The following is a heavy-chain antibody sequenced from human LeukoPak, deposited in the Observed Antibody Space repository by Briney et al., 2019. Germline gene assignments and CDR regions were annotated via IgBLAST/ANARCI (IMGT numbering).Heavy chain of an antibody. CDR1: GYSFTSYW. J-gene: IGHJ6*02. Sequence: GESLKISCKGSGYSFTSYWIGWVRQMPGKGLEWMGIIYPGDSDTRYSPSFQGQVTISADKSISTAYLQWSSLKASDTAMYYCASAAGPYCSGGSCYQPNYYGMDVWGQGTTVTVSS. V-gene: IGHV5-51*01. CDR2: IYPGDSDT. CDR3: ASAAGPYCSGGSCYQPNYYGMDV. D-gene: IGHD2-15*01.